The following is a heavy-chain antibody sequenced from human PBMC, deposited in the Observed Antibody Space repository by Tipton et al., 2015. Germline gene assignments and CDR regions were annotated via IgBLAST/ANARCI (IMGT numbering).Heavy chain of an antibody. CDR3: ARDLEHGMDV. V-gene: IGHV4-59*01. CDR1: GGSFSDYY. Sequence: GLVKPSETLPLTCTVSGGSFSDYYWSWIRQPPGKGLGWIGYISFSDTTHYNPSLKSRITISLNTSKNQFSLKMSSVTAADTAVYFCARDLEHGMDVWGQGTTVTVS. J-gene: IGHJ6*02. CDR2: ISFSDTT.